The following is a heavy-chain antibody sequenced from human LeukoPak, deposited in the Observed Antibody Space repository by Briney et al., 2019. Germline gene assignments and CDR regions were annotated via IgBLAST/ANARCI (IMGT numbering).Heavy chain of an antibody. CDR2: ISYIGST. CDR3: ARDLITVTKGFDI. V-gene: IGHV4-59*11. Sequence: SETLSLTCAVSAVSFSSHYWSWIRQPPGKGLEWIGYISYIGSTNYNPSLKSRVTISIDTSKNQFSLKLSSVTAADTAVYYCARDLITVTKGFDIWGQGTMVSVSS. D-gene: IGHD4-17*01. J-gene: IGHJ3*02. CDR1: AVSFSSHY.